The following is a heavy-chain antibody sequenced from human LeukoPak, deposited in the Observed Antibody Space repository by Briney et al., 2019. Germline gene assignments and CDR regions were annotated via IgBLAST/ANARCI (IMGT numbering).Heavy chain of an antibody. CDR1: GFTVSSNY. V-gene: IGHV3-66*02. Sequence: PGGSLRLSCAASGFTVSSNYMSWVRQAPGKGLEWVSVIYSGGSTYYADSVKGRFTISRDNSKNMLYLQMNSLRAEDTAVYYCARDQRDYYDSSGYPRDWGQGTLVTVSS. CDR2: IYSGGST. CDR3: ARDQRDYYDSSGYPRD. J-gene: IGHJ4*02. D-gene: IGHD3-22*01.